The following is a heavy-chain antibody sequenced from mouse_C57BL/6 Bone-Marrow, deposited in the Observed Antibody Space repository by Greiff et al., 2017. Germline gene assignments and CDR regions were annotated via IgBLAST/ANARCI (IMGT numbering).Heavy chain of an antibody. CDR2: IHPNSGST. Sequence: QVQLKQPGAELVKPGASVKLSCKASGYTFTSYWMHWVKQRPGQGLEWIGMIHPNSGSTNYNEKFKSKATLTVDTYSSTAYMQLSSLTSEDSAVYVCARLTAWVAYWGQGTLVTVSA. CDR1: GYTFTSYW. J-gene: IGHJ3*01. CDR3: ARLTAWVAY. V-gene: IGHV1-64*01.